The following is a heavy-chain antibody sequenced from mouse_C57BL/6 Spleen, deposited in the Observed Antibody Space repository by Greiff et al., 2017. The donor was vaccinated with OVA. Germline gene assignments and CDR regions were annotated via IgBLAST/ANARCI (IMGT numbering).Heavy chain of an antibody. CDR3: ASTTVGDYAMDY. J-gene: IGHJ4*01. Sequence: VQLQQSGPELVKPGASVKISCKASGYTFTDYYMNWVKPSPGKSLEWIGDIYPNNGGTSYNQKFKDKSTFTVDKSSSTANKVLRSLTSEDSAVYYCASTTVGDYAMDYWGTGTTVTVSS. D-gene: IGHD1-1*01. CDR2: IYPNNGGT. V-gene: IGHV1-26*01. CDR1: GYTFTDYY.